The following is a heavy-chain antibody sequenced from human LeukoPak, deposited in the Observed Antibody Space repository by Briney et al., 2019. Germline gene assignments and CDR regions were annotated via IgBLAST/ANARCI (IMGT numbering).Heavy chain of an antibody. CDR1: GFTFSSYS. Sequence: GGSLRLSCAASGFTFSSYSMNWVRQAPGKGLEWVAVIWSHGNTKKYADSVTGRFTISRDNSKNTLYLEMNTLRAEDTAVYYCARDDDYDDHNTFGMWGHGTMVTVSS. CDR2: IWSHGNTK. V-gene: IGHV3-33*08. J-gene: IGHJ3*02. D-gene: IGHD4-17*01. CDR3: ARDDDYDDHNTFGM.